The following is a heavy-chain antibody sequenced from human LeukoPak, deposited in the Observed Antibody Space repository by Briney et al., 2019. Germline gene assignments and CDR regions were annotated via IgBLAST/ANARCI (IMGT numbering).Heavy chain of an antibody. CDR2: ISSSSSYI. Sequence: GGSLRLSCAASGFTFSSYSMNWVRQAPGKGLEWVSSISSSSSYIYYADPVKGRFTISRDNAKNSLYLQMNSLRAEDTAVYYCARDGVAARSYWGQGTLVTVSS. V-gene: IGHV3-21*01. CDR3: ARDGVAARSY. D-gene: IGHD6-6*01. CDR1: GFTFSSYS. J-gene: IGHJ4*02.